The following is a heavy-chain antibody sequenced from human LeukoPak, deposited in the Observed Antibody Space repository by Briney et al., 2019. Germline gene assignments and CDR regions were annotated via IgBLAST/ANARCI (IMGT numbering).Heavy chain of an antibody. CDR1: GFTFDDYA. CDR3: AKDVSGSIDS. D-gene: IGHD5/OR15-5a*01. V-gene: IGHV3-9*01. CDR2: ISWSSGSI. J-gene: IGHJ4*02. Sequence: GGSLRLSCAASGFTFDDYAMHWVRQAPGKGLEWVSGISWSSGSIGYADSVKGRVTISRDNSKNSLYLQMNSLRTEDTAFYYCAKDVSGSIDSWGQGTLVTVSS.